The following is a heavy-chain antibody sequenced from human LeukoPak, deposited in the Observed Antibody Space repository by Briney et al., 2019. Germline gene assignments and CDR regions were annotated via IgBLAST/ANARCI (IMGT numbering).Heavy chain of an antibody. D-gene: IGHD6-6*01. CDR2: INHSGST. CDR3: ARGKTRTSIAPLRSRLEYYFDY. J-gene: IGHJ4*02. Sequence: TSETLSLTCAVYGGSFSGYYWSWIRQPPGKGLEWIGEINHSGSTNYNPSLKSRVTISVDTSKNQFSLKLSSVTAADTAVYYCARGKTRTSIAPLRSRLEYYFDYWGQGSLVTVSS. V-gene: IGHV4-34*01. CDR1: GGSFSGYY.